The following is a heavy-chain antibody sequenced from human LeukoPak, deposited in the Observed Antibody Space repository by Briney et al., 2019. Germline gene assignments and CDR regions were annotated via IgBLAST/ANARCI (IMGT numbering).Heavy chain of an antibody. CDR1: GGSFSGYY. CDR3: ARGGDYYDSSGYYHYFDY. D-gene: IGHD3-22*01. J-gene: IGHJ4*02. Sequence: PSETLSLTCAVYGGSFSGYYWSWIRQPPGKGLEWIGEINHSGSTNYNPSLKSRVTISVDTSKNQFSLKLSSVTAADTAVYYCARGGDYYDSSGYYHYFDYWGQGTLVTVSS. CDR2: INHSGST. V-gene: IGHV4-34*01.